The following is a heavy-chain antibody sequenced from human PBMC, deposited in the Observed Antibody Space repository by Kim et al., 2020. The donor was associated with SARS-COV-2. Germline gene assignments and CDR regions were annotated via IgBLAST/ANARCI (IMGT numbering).Heavy chain of an antibody. J-gene: IGHJ4*02. CDR2: IFRDGST. CDR3: ARDKWCSGGTCFPLDL. D-gene: IGHD2-8*01. V-gene: IGHV4-4*02. Sequence: SETLSLTCAVSGVSVVTNNYWTWVRQTPAKGLEWIGEIFRDGSTNYNPSLKSRVTMSLDTSKNHFSLNVNSVTAADTAVYYCARDKWCSGGTCFPLDLWGQGTLVTVSS. CDR1: GVSVVTNNY.